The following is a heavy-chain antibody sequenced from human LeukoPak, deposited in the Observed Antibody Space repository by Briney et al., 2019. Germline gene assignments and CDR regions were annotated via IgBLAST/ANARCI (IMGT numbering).Heavy chain of an antibody. D-gene: IGHD5-18*01. Sequence: GASVKVSCKASGYTFTGYYMHWVRQAPGQGLEWMGWINPNSGGTNYAQKFQGWVTMTRDTSISTAYMELSRLRSDDTAVYYCARGMVTAMVYYYYGMDVWGQGTTVTVS. CDR3: ARGMVTAMVYYYYGMDV. CDR1: GYTFTGYY. V-gene: IGHV1-2*04. J-gene: IGHJ6*02. CDR2: INPNSGGT.